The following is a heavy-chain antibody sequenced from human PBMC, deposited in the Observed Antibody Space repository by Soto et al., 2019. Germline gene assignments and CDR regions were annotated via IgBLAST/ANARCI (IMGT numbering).Heavy chain of an antibody. V-gene: IGHV3-30*03. D-gene: IGHD1-26*01. Sequence: QIHLVESGGDVVQPGKSLRLSCAASGFNFGFFGMHWVRQAPGKGLEWVAFISGDGINTQYADSVRGRFTLSRDYSRKTMYLQMDRLIDEDTALYYCARGNLSFDFDSWGLGTLVTVSS. CDR2: ISGDGINT. CDR3: ARGNLSFDFDS. CDR1: GFNFGFFG. J-gene: IGHJ4*02.